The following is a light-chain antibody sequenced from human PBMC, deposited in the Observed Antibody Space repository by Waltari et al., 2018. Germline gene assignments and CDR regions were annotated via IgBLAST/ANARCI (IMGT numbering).Light chain of an antibody. CDR3: AAWDDSLSGLRV. CDR1: SSSLGSNS. CDR2: RNN. V-gene: IGLV1-47*01. J-gene: IGLJ3*02. Sequence: SVLTQPPAASGTPGQRVPISCSGSSSSLGSNSVYWYQHPPGTAPKLLIYRNNPRPSGLPDRCSGSKSGTSASLAISALRSEDEADYYCAAWDDSLSGLRVFGGGTKLTVL.